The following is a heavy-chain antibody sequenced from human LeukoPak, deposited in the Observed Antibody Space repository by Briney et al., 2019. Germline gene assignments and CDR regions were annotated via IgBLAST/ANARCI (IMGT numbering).Heavy chain of an antibody. J-gene: IGHJ4*02. D-gene: IGHD3-9*01. CDR1: GGSISSHY. V-gene: IGHV4-59*05. Sequence: PSETLSLTCTVSGGSISSHYWSWIRQPPGKGLEWIGSMHYNERTYSSPSLKSRVTISVDTSKNQFSLNLSSVTAADTAVFYCASTYYDILTPSYYFDFWGRGTLVTVSS. CDR3: ASTYYDILTPSYYFDF. CDR2: MHYNERT.